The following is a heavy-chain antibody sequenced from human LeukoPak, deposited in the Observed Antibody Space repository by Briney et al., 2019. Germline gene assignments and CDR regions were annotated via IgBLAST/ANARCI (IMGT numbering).Heavy chain of an antibody. D-gene: IGHD2-2*01. J-gene: IGHJ4*02. V-gene: IGHV1-2*02. CDR3: ARQFPAASPYFDY. CDR1: GYTFTGYY. Sequence: GASVKVSCKASGYTFTGYYMHWVRQAPGQGLEWMGWINPNSGGTNYAQKFQGRVTMTRDTSISTAYMELSRLRSDDTAVYYCARQFPAASPYFDYWGQGTLVTVSS. CDR2: INPNSGGT.